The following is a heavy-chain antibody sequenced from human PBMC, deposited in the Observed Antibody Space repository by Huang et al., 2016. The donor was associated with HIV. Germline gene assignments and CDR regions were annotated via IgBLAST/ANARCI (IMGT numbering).Heavy chain of an antibody. J-gene: IGHJ4*02. V-gene: IGHV5-51*01. CDR3: ARRFSSSSGYFDY. CDR1: GYSFSSYW. Sequence: VQLVQSGAEVKKPGESLKISCKGSGYSFSSYWIAWVRQMPGKGLEWMGIMVPDESDTTSRPAVEGQVTISADKSIGTAYLQGSSLKASDTAMYYCARRFSSSSGYFDYWGQGSLATVSS. CDR2: MVPDESDT. D-gene: IGHD6-6*01.